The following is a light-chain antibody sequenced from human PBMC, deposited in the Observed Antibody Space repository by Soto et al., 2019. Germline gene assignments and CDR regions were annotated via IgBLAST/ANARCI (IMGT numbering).Light chain of an antibody. V-gene: IGLV2-23*01. Sequence: QSVLTQPASVSGSPGQSITISCTGTSSDVGSYNLVSWYQQHPGKAPKLMIYEGSKRPSGVSNRFSGSKSGNTASLTISGLQAEGEADYYCCSYAGSSYVVFGGGTKLTVL. CDR1: SSDVGSYNL. CDR3: CSYAGSSYVV. CDR2: EGS. J-gene: IGLJ2*01.